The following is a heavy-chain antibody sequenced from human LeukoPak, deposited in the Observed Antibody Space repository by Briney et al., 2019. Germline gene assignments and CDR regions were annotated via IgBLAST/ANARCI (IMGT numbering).Heavy chain of an antibody. CDR2: IIPIFGTA. CDR3: ARAPLRFSYNWFDP. D-gene: IGHD3-3*01. Sequence: GASVKVSCKASGGTFSSYAISWARQAPGQGLEWMGGIIPIFGTANYAQKFQGRVTITTDESTSTAYMELSSLRSEDTAVYYCARAPLRFSYNWFDPWGQGTLVTVSS. V-gene: IGHV1-69*05. CDR1: GGTFSSYA. J-gene: IGHJ5*02.